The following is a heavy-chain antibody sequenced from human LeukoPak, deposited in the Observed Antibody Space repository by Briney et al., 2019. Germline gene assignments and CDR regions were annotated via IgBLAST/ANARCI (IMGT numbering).Heavy chain of an antibody. D-gene: IGHD2-15*01. J-gene: IGHJ3*02. CDR3: AKDLHREGYCSGGSCYPLGAFDI. CDR2: ISYDGSNK. CDR1: GFTFSSYG. V-gene: IGHV3-30*18. Sequence: QTGGSLRLSCAASGFTFSSYGMHWVRQAPGKGLEWVAVISYDGSNKYYADSVKGRFTISRDNSKNTLYLQMNSLRAEDTAVYYCAKDLHREGYCSGGSCYPLGAFDIWGQGTMVTVSS.